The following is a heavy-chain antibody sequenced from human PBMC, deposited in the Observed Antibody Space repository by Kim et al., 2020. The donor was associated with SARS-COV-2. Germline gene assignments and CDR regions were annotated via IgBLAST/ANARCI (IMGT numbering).Heavy chain of an antibody. CDR3: TSGPYYYDSAAYYHDY. CDR2: IRSKRYGETT. J-gene: IGHJ4*02. Sequence: GGSLRLSCTTSGLNFGDYAMRWFRQAPGKGLEWVAFIRSKRYGETTEYAASVKGRFTISRDDSKRIAYLKMNGLKTEDTAGYYCTSGPYYYDSAAYYHDYWGQGTLVTVSS. V-gene: IGHV3-49*03. CDR1: GLNFGDYA. D-gene: IGHD3-22*01.